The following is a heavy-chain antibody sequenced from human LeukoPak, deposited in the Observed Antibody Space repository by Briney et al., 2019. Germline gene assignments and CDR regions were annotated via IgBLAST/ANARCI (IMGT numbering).Heavy chain of an antibody. CDR3: AREPPGGYDFWSGYYTRLNYYYGMDV. D-gene: IGHD3-3*01. CDR1: GGSISSGDYY. Sequence: PSQTLSLTCTVSGGSISSGDYYWSWIRQPPGKGLEWIGYIYYSGSTYYNPSLKSRVTISVDTSKNQFSLKLSSVTAADTAVYHCAREPPGGYDFWSGYYTRLNYYYGMDVWGQGTTVTVSS. CDR2: IYYSGST. V-gene: IGHV4-30-4*01. J-gene: IGHJ6*02.